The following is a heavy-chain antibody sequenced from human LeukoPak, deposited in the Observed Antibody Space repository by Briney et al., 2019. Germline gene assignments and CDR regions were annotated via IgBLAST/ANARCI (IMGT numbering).Heavy chain of an antibody. D-gene: IGHD6-19*01. CDR1: GYTFTGDY. Sequence: GASVKVSCKASGYTFTGDYMHWGRQGPGQGLEWMGGIIPIFGAANYAQKFQGRVTITAAKSTSTAYMELSSLRSEDTAVYYCAQSPHTTGWYRFDPWGQGTLVTVSS. V-gene: IGHV1-69*06. CDR2: IIPIFGAA. CDR3: AQSPHTTGWYRFDP. J-gene: IGHJ5*02.